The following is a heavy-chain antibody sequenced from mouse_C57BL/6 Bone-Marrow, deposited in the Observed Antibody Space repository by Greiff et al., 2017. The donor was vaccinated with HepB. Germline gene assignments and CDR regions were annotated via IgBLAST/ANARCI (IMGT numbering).Heavy chain of an antibody. D-gene: IGHD1-1*01. Sequence: QVQLKESGAELVRPGTSVKMSCKASGYTFTNYWIGWAKQRPGHGLEWIGDIYPGGGYTNYNEKFKGKATLTADKSSSTAYMQFSSLTSEDSAIYYCARRTTVVAFDYWGQGTTLTVSS. CDR2: IYPGGGYT. V-gene: IGHV1-63*01. J-gene: IGHJ2*01. CDR3: ARRTTVVAFDY. CDR1: GYTFTNYW.